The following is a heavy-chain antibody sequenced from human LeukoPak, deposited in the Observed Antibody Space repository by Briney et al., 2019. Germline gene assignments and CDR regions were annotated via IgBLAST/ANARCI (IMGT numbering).Heavy chain of an antibody. CDR3: ARSPRKRREYSSSWHGQTNKEYYFDY. CDR1: GGSFSGYY. V-gene: IGHV4-34*01. J-gene: IGHJ4*02. CDR2: INHSGST. D-gene: IGHD6-13*01. Sequence: SETLSLTCAVYGGSFSGYYWSWIRQPPGKGLEWIGEINHSGSTNYNPSLKSRVTISVDTSKNQFSLKLSSVTAADTAVYYCARSPRKRREYSSSWHGQTNKEYYFDYWGQGTLVTVSS.